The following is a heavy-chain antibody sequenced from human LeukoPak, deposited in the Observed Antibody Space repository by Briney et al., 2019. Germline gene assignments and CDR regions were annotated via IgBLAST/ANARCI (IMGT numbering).Heavy chain of an antibody. V-gene: IGHV4-39*07. D-gene: IGHD6-13*01. Sequence: PSETLSLTCTVSGGSISSSSYYWGWTRQPPGKGLEWIGSIYYSGSTYYNPSLKSRVTISVDTSKNQFSLKLSSVTAADTAVYYCARDVVAAAGTWDYWGQGTLVTVSS. CDR2: IYYSGST. J-gene: IGHJ4*02. CDR1: GGSISSSSYY. CDR3: ARDVVAAAGTWDY.